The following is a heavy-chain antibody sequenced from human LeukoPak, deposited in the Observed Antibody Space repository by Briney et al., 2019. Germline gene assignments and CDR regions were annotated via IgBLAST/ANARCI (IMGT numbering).Heavy chain of an antibody. CDR2: ISSSGTIT. J-gene: IGHJ5*02. V-gene: IGHV3-11*01. Sequence: PGGSLRLSCAASGFTFSDHYMSWIRQAPGKGLEWFSYISSSGTITHYADSVKGRFTISRDNAKNSLYLQMNSLRAEDTAVYYCARGAGPLFDPWGQGTLVTVSS. CDR3: ARGAGPLFDP. CDR1: GFTFSDHY.